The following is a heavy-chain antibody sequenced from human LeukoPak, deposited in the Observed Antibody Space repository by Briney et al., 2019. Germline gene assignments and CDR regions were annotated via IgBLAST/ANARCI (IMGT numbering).Heavy chain of an antibody. J-gene: IGHJ5*02. CDR1: GGSISSYY. CDR3: ARVGSYDSSGYQYNWFDP. D-gene: IGHD3-22*01. Sequence: SETLSLTCTVSGGSISSYYWSWIRQPAGKGLERIGRIYTSGSTNYNPSLKSRVTMSVDTSKNQFSLKLSSVTAADTAVYYCARVGSYDSSGYQYNWFDPWGQGTLVTVSS. V-gene: IGHV4-4*07. CDR2: IYTSGST.